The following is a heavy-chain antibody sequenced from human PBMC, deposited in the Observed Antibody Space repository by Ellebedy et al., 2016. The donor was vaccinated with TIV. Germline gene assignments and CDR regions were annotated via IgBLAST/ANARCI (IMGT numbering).Heavy chain of an antibody. J-gene: IGHJ4*02. V-gene: IGHV4-39*07. Sequence: MPSETLSLTCTVSGGSISSSSYYWGWIRQPPGKGLEWIGEINHSGSTNYNPSLKSRVTVSVDTSKTQFSLKLSSVTAADTAVYYCARCPGDTAMVTCYFDYWGQGTLVTVSS. CDR3: ARCPGDTAMVTCYFDY. CDR1: GGSISSSSYY. D-gene: IGHD5-18*01. CDR2: INHSGST.